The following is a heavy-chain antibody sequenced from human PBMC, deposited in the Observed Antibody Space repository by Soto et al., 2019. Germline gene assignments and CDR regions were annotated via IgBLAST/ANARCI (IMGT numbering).Heavy chain of an antibody. CDR3: AKVASIVVVVADAFDI. CDR2: ISWNSGSI. D-gene: IGHD2-15*01. Sequence: EVQLVESGGGLVQPGRSLRLSCAASGFTFDDYAMHWVRQAPGKGLEWVSGISWNSGSISYADSVKGRFTISRDNAKNSLYLQMNSLRAEDTALYYCAKVASIVVVVADAFDIWGQGTMVTVSS. J-gene: IGHJ3*02. CDR1: GFTFDDYA. V-gene: IGHV3-9*01.